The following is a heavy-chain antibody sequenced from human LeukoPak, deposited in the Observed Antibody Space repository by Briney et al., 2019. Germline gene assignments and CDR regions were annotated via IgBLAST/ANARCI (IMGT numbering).Heavy chain of an antibody. Sequence: GGSLRLSCAASGFTFSSYAMSWVRQAPGKGLEWVSAISGSGGSTYYADSVKGRFTISRDNSKNTLYLQMNGLRAEDTAVYYCAKDPSYYYDSSVYFDYWGQGTLVTVSS. CDR2: ISGSGGST. D-gene: IGHD3-22*01. V-gene: IGHV3-23*01. CDR3: AKDPSYYYDSSVYFDY. J-gene: IGHJ4*02. CDR1: GFTFSSYA.